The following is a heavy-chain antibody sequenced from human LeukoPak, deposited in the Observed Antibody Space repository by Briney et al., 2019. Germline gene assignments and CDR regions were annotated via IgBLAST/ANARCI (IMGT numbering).Heavy chain of an antibody. J-gene: IGHJ4*02. V-gene: IGHV3-23*01. D-gene: IGHD3-10*01. Sequence: GGSLRLSCAASGFTFSSYALSWVRQAPGKGLEWVSAISGSGGSTYYADSVKGRFTISRDNAKNTLYLQMNSLRAEDTAVYYCAREPYYYGSGSLMGPYQGPYWGQGTLVTVSS. CDR1: GFTFSSYA. CDR3: AREPYYYGSGSLMGPYQGPY. CDR2: ISGSGGST.